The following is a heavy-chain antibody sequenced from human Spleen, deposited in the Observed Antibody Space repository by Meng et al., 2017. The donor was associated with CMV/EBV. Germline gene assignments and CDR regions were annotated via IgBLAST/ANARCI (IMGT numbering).Heavy chain of an antibody. CDR3: ARTEGGYDFWSGYQYNWFDP. J-gene: IGHJ5*02. CDR2: ISSSSSYI. D-gene: IGHD3-3*01. CDR1: FSGYS. Sequence: FSGYSMNWVRQAPGKGLEWVSSISSSSSYIYYADSVKGRFTISRDNAKNSLYLQMNSLRAEDTAVYYCARTEGGYDFWSGYQYNWFDPWGQGTLVTVSS. V-gene: IGHV3-21*01.